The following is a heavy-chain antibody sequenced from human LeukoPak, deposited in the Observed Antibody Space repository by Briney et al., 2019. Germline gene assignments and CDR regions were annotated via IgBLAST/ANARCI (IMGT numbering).Heavy chain of an antibody. J-gene: IGHJ3*02. Sequence: SGGSLRLSCAASGFTFSSYSMNWVRQAPGKGLEWVSYISSSSSTIYYADSVKGRFTISRDNAKNSLYLQMNSLRAEDTAVYYCARDQGAITIVGVGVPDAFDIWGQGTMVTVSS. CDR3: ARDQGAITIVGVGVPDAFDI. V-gene: IGHV3-48*01. CDR1: GFTFSSYS. D-gene: IGHD3-3*01. CDR2: ISSSSSTI.